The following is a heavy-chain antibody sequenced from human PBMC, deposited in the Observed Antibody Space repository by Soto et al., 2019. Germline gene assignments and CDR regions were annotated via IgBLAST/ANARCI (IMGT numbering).Heavy chain of an antibody. CDR2: ISYDGSNK. Sequence: GGSLRLSCAASGFTFSSYGMHWVRQAPGKGLEWVAVISYDGSNKYYADSVKGRFTISRDNSKNTLYLQMNSLRAEDTAVYYCAKVYSGSGDYYYGMEVCGQGTTVTVAS. V-gene: IGHV3-30*18. D-gene: IGHD6-6*01. J-gene: IGHJ6*02. CDR3: AKVYSGSGDYYYGMEV. CDR1: GFTFSSYG.